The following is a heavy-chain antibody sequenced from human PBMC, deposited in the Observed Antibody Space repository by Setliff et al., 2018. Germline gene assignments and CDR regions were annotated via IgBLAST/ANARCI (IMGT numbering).Heavy chain of an antibody. Sequence: PSETLSLTCAVYGGSFSGYYWSWIRQPPGKGLEWIGYIYSSGSTYYNPSLKSRVSISVDTSKNQFSLKLSSVTAADTAVYYCARDGYYGSGIYYPLAFWGQGTLVTVSS. D-gene: IGHD3-10*01. J-gene: IGHJ4*02. CDR1: GGSFSGYY. CDR2: IYSSGST. V-gene: IGHV4-59*01. CDR3: ARDGYYGSGIYYPLAF.